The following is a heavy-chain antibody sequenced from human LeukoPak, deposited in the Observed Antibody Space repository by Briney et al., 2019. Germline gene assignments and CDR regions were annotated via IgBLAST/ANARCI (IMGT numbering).Heavy chain of an antibody. CDR1: GFTFSSYG. J-gene: IGHJ5*02. D-gene: IGHD3-10*01. CDR3: AKSRSTISGTRFDP. V-gene: IGHV3-30*02. CDR2: IRYDGSNK. Sequence: GGSLRLSCAASGFTFSSYGMHWVRQAPGKGLEWEAFIRYDGSNKYYADSVKGRFTISRDNSKNTLYLQMNSLRAEDTAVYYCAKSRSTISGTRFDPWGQGTLVTVSS.